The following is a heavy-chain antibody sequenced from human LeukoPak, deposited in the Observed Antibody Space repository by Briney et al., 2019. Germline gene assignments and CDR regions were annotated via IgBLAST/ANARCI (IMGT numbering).Heavy chain of an antibody. Sequence: ASVKVSCKASGYTFTSYDIKWVRQATGQGLEWMGWMNPNSGNTGYAQKFQGRVTMTRNTSISTAYMELSSLRSEDTAVYYCARGHNYGSGSYYTLYYYYGMDVWGQGTTVTVSS. CDR1: GYTFTSYD. J-gene: IGHJ6*02. CDR3: ARGHNYGSGSYYTLYYYYGMDV. CDR2: MNPNSGNT. V-gene: IGHV1-8*01. D-gene: IGHD3-10*01.